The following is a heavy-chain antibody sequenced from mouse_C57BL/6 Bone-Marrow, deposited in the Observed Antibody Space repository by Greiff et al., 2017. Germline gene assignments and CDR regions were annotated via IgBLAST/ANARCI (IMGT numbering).Heavy chain of an antibody. CDR1: GYTFTTYP. D-gene: IGHD2-4*01. J-gene: IGHJ2*01. CDR3: AHEAPLRPDYCDY. CDR2: FHPYNDDT. V-gene: IGHV1-47*01. Sequence: VMLVESGAELVKPGASVKMSCKASGYTFTTYPIEWMKQNHGKSLEWIGNFHPYNDDTKYNEKFKGKATLTVEKSSSTVYLELSRLTSDDSAVYYCAHEAPLRPDYCDYWGQGTTLTVSS.